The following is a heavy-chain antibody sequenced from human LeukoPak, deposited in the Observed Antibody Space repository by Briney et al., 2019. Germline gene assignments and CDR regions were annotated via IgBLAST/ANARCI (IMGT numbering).Heavy chain of an antibody. J-gene: IGHJ3*01. V-gene: IGHV4-34*01. CDR2: INHGGST. CDR3: ASLVHYDFWSGYFRPSDAIDV. Sequence: PSETLSLTCAVYGGSFSGHYWSWIRQPPGQGLEWLAEINHGGSTSYSPSLKSRASISADKSKNQFSLRLTSVTAADTAVYYCASLVHYDFWSGYFRPSDAIDVWGQGTAVTVSS. CDR1: GGSFSGHY. D-gene: IGHD3-3*01.